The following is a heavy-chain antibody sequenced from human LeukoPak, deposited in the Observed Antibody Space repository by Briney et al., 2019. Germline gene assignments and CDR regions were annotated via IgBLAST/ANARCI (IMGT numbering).Heavy chain of an antibody. CDR2: IYYSRST. Sequence: SQTLSLTCTVSGCSISSCGYYWSWIRQHPGKGLEWIGNIYYSRSTYYNPSLKSRVTISVDTSKNQFSLKLSSVTAADTAVYYCARNHVSITMVRGVIITSQLFDYWGQGTLVTVSS. CDR1: GCSISSCGYY. D-gene: IGHD3-10*01. V-gene: IGHV4-31*03. J-gene: IGHJ4*02. CDR3: ARNHVSITMVRGVIITSQLFDY.